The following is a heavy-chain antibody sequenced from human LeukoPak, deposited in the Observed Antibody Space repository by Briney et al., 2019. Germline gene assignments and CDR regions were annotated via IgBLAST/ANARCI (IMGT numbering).Heavy chain of an antibody. J-gene: IGHJ4*02. CDR3: VRDHNYYFGY. V-gene: IGHV3-48*02. CDR2: ITTSIDII. CDR1: GFTLSSYN. Sequence: AVGSLRLSCAASGFTLSSYNMNWVRQAPGKGLEWISYITTSIDIISYADSVKGRFTISRDNAKNSLYLQMDSLRDEDTAVYYCVRDHNYYFGYWGQGILVTVSA.